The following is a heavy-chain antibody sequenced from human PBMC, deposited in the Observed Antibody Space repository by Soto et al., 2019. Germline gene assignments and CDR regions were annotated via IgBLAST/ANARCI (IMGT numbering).Heavy chain of an antibody. CDR3: AKDLAYRSSSH. Sequence: PGGSLRLSCAASGFTFSSYGMHWVRQAPGKGLEWVAVISYDGSNKYYADSVKGRFTISRDNSKNTLYLQMNSLRAEDTAVYYCAKDLAYRSSSHWGQGTLVTVSS. V-gene: IGHV3-30*18. CDR2: ISYDGSNK. D-gene: IGHD6-6*01. CDR1: GFTFSSYG. J-gene: IGHJ4*02.